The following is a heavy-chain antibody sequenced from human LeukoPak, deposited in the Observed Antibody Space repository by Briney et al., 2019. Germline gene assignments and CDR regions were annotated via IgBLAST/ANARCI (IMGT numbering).Heavy chain of an antibody. D-gene: IGHD3-3*01. Sequence: ASVKVFCKASGYTFTSYGISWVRQAPGQGLEWMGWISAYNGNTNYAQKLQGRVTMTTDTSTSTAYVELRSLRSDDTAVYYCARDRSPYYDFWSGRSNWFDPWGQGTLVTVSS. CDR2: ISAYNGNT. CDR1: GYTFTSYG. CDR3: ARDRSPYYDFWSGRSNWFDP. J-gene: IGHJ5*02. V-gene: IGHV1-18*01.